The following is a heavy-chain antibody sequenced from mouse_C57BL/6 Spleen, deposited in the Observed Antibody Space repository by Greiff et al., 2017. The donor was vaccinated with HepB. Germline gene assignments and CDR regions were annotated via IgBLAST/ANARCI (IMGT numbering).Heavy chain of an antibody. D-gene: IGHD1-1*01. CDR3: ARFYYYGSSYSYYFDY. V-gene: IGHV1-9*01. Sequence: VQGVESGAELMKPGASVKLSCKATGYTFTGYWIEWVKQRPGHGLEWIGEILPGSGSTNYNEKFKGTATFTADTSSNTAYMQLSSLTTEDSAIYYCARFYYYGSSYSYYFDYWGQGTTLTVSS. CDR1: GYTFTGYW. CDR2: ILPGSGST. J-gene: IGHJ2*01.